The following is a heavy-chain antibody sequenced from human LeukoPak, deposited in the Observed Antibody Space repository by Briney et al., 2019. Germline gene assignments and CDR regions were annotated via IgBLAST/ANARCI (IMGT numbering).Heavy chain of an antibody. Sequence: SETLSLTCTVSGGSISGNSYYWGWIRQPPGKGLEWLGSIYYNGFTYYNPSLKSRVTISVDTSKNRFSLRLSSVTAADTAVYYCARQDDFWSGYHYFDYWGQGTLVTVSS. D-gene: IGHD3-3*01. CDR1: GGSISGNSYY. CDR2: IYYNGFT. V-gene: IGHV4-39*01. CDR3: ARQDDFWSGYHYFDY. J-gene: IGHJ4*02.